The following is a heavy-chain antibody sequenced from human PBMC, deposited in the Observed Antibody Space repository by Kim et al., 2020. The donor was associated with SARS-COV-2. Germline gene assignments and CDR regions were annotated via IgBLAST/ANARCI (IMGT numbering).Heavy chain of an antibody. CDR2: INSDGSST. Sequence: GGSLRLSCAASGFTFSSYWMHWVRQAPGKGLVWVSRINSDGSSTSYADSVKGRFTISRYNAKNTLYLQMNSLRAEDTAVYYCARGRGVVPAAQGDYWGQGTLVTVSS. CDR1: GFTFSSYW. CDR3: ARGRGVVPAAQGDY. D-gene: IGHD2-2*01. J-gene: IGHJ4*02. V-gene: IGHV3-74*01.